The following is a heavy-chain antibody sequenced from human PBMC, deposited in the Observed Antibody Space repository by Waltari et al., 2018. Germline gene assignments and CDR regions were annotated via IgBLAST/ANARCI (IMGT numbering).Heavy chain of an antibody. D-gene: IGHD1-26*01. CDR3: AKGVVGATIKVTSFDY. CDR1: GFTFDDYA. J-gene: IGHJ4*02. CDR2: ISWNSGSI. Sequence: EVQLVESGGGLVQPGRSLRLSCAASGFTFDDYAMHWVRPAPGKGLEGVSGISWNSGSIGYADSVKGRFTISRDNAKNSLYLQMNSLRAEDMALYYCAKGVVGATIKVTSFDYWGQGTLVTVSS. V-gene: IGHV3-9*03.